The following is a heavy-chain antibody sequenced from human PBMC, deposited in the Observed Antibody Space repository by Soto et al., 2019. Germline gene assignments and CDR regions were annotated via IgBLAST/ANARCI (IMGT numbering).Heavy chain of an antibody. V-gene: IGHV1-18*01. J-gene: IGHJ3*02. CDR2: ISAYNGNT. CDR1: GYTFTSYG. CDR3: ARSIAAAGSDAFDI. D-gene: IGHD6-13*01. Sequence: ASVKVSCKASGYTFTSYGISWVRQAPGQGLEWMGWISAYNGNTNYAQKLQGRVTMTTDTSTSTAYMELRSLRSDDTAVYYCARSIAAAGSDAFDIWGQGTMVIVSS.